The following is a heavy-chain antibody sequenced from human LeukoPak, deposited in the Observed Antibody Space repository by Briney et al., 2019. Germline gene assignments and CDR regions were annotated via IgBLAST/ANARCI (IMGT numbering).Heavy chain of an antibody. CDR2: IYYSGST. D-gene: IGHD6-13*01. CDR1: GGSISTYY. Sequence: SETLSLTCTVSGGSISTYYWNWIPQPPGKGLEWIGYIYYSGSTNYNPSLKSRVTISVDTSKNQFSLKLNSVTAADTAVYYCAGSGGYSSSWSLWGQGTLVTVSS. CDR3: AGSGGYSSSWSL. V-gene: IGHV4-59*01. J-gene: IGHJ4*02.